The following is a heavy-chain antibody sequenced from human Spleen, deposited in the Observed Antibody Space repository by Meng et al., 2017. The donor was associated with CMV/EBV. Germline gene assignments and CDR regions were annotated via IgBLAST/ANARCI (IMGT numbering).Heavy chain of an antibody. D-gene: IGHD3-3*01. J-gene: IGHJ6*02. CDR2: IVHSGST. Sequence: ESLKISCAVSGGSFSGYYWIWIRQSPEKGLEWIGEIVHSGSTDYNPSLKSRVTISIDTSKNQFSLEMRSLTAADTAVYYCARVLGHTVTMFGVITNHYYGTDVWGQGTTVTVSS. V-gene: IGHV4-34*12. CDR3: ARVLGHTVTMFGVITNHYYGTDV. CDR1: GGSFSGYY.